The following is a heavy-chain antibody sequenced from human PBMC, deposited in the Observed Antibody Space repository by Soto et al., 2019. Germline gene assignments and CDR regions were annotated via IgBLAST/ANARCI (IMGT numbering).Heavy chain of an antibody. V-gene: IGHV3-33*01. CDR3: AREGYGGNPLDY. CDR1: GFTFSSYG. D-gene: IGHD4-17*01. CDR2: IWYDGSNK. J-gene: IGHJ4*02. Sequence: GGSLRLSCAASGFTFSSYGMHWVRQAPGKGLEWVAVIWYDGSNKYYADSVKGRFTISRDNSKNTLYLQMNSLRAEDTAVYYCAREGYGGNPLDYWGQGTLVTVS.